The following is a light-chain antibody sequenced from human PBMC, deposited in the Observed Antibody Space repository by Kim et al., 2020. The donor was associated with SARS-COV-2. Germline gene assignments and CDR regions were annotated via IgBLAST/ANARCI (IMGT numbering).Light chain of an antibody. CDR3: TAFAGTNTHMV. V-gene: IGLV2-8*01. CDR1: SSDVVGYKD. CDR2: EVN. J-gene: IGLJ3*02. Sequence: QSVTVSSTGTSSDVVGYKDVSWYQHHPGKAPKLIIYEVNKRPSGVPDRFSGSKSGNTASLTVSVLQADDEADYYCTAFAGTNTHMVVGGGTQLTVL.